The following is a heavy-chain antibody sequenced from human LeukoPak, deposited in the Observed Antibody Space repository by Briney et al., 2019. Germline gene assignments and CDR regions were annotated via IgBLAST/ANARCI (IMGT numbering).Heavy chain of an antibody. D-gene: IGHD2-15*01. CDR2: IYYSGST. J-gene: IGHJ2*01. V-gene: IGHV4-59*01. CDR3: ARAPPVVVVAATPTSYWYFDL. CDR1: GGSISSYY. Sequence: PSETLSLTCTVSGGSISSYYWSWIRQPPGDGLEWIGYIYYSGSTNYNPSLKSRINISINTSKIQFSLMLSYVTAVYTAVYYCARAPPVVVVAATPTSYWYFDLCGRGTLVTVSS.